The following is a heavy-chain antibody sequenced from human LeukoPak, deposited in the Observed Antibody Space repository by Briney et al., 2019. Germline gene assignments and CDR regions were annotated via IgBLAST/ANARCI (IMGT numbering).Heavy chain of an antibody. D-gene: IGHD2-15*01. V-gene: IGHV3-11*01. J-gene: IGHJ4*02. CDR1: GFTFSDYY. Sequence: GGSLRLSCAASGFTFSDYYMSWIRQAPGTGLEWVSSITNDGAPIRYAESVQGRFAISRDNAKNILYLQMYSLSAEDTAVYYCARASLVGIDKRYFDLWGQGTLVTVSS. CDR3: ARASLVGIDKRYFDL. CDR2: ITNDGAPI.